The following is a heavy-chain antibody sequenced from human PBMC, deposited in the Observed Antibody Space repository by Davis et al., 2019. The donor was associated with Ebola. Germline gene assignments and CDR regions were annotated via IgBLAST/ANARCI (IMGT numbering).Heavy chain of an antibody. V-gene: IGHV1-2*06. CDR3: ARVSGPAAVFTVGDAFDV. Sequence: ASVKVSCKASGYTFTAYYMHWVRQAPGQGLEWMGRINANTGGTNFAQNFQGRVTIMTDTSITTAYMELSRLRSDDTALYYCARVSGPAAVFTVGDAFDVWGQGTMVTVAS. CDR2: INANTGGT. D-gene: IGHD2-2*01. CDR1: GYTFTAYY. J-gene: IGHJ3*01.